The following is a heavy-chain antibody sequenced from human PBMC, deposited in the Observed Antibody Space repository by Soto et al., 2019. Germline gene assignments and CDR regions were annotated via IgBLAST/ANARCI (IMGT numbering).Heavy chain of an antibody. CDR3: AKDREKGSSGYYYSS. CDR1: GFTFSSYA. D-gene: IGHD3-22*01. J-gene: IGHJ5*02. V-gene: IGHV3-23*01. CDR2: ISGSGGST. Sequence: GRSLRTACATSGFTFSSYAMSWVGQAPGKGLEWVSAISGSGGSTYYADSVKGRFTISRDNSKNTLYLQMNSLRAEDTAVYYCAKDREKGSSGYYYSSWGQGTLVTVSS.